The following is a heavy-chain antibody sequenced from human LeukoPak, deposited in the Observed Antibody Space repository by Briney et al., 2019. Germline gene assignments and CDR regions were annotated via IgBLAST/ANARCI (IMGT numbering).Heavy chain of an antibody. Sequence: PSETLSLTCNVSGGSISSNTYFWGWIRRPPGKGLEWIGSIRYSGSTYYNPSLKSRVTISVDTSKNQCSLNLSSLTAADTAVYYCATSDTVSTYNWFDPWGQGTLVTVS. V-gene: IGHV4-39*01. J-gene: IGHJ5*02. CDR3: ATSDTVSTYNWFDP. CDR2: IRYSGST. D-gene: IGHD5/OR15-5a*01. CDR1: GGSISSNTYF.